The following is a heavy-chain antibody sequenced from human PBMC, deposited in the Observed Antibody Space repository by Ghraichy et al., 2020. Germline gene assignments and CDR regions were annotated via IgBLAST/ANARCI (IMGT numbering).Heavy chain of an antibody. CDR3: ARGSITYYYGMDV. CDR1: GGSISGYY. J-gene: IGHJ6*02. V-gene: IGHV4-59*08. D-gene: IGHD1-14*01. CDR2: LYYTGST. Sequence: SETLSLTCTVSGGSISGYYWTWIRQPPGKGLEWIGYLYYTGSTNYNPSLKSRVTISVDTSKNQFSLKLSSVTAADTAVYYCARGSITYYYGMDVWGQGTTFTVSS.